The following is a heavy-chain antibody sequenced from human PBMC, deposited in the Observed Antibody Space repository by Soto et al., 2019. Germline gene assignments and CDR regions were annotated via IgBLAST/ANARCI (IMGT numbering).Heavy chain of an antibody. CDR3: SRHVTAAAGTPTDAFDI. J-gene: IGHJ3*02. V-gene: IGHV4-39*01. Sequence: SETLSLTCTVSGGSISSSSYYWGWIRQPPGKGLEWIGSIYYSGSTYYNPSLKSRVTISVDTSKNQFSLKLSSVTAADTAVYFFSRHVTAAAGTPTDAFDIWGQGTMVTVSS. CDR2: IYYSGST. D-gene: IGHD6-13*01. CDR1: GGSISSSSYY.